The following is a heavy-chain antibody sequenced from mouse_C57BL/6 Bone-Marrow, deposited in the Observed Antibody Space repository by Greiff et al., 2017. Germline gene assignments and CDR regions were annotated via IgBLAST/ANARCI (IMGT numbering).Heavy chain of an antibody. CDR3: ARQDSRDWYFDV. V-gene: IGHV5-17*01. CDR2: ISSGSSTI. Sequence: EVKLIESGGGLVKPGGSLKLSCAASGFTFSDYGMHWVRQAPEKGLEWVAYISSGSSTIYYADTVKGRFTISRDNAKNTLFLQMTSLRSEDTAMYYCARQDSRDWYFDVWGTGTTVTVSS. CDR1: GFTFSDYG. J-gene: IGHJ1*03. D-gene: IGHD1-1*01.